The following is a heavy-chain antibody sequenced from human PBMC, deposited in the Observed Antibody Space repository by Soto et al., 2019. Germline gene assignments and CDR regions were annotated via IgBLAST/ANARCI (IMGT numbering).Heavy chain of an antibody. Sequence: ASVKVSCKVSGYTLTELSMHWVRQAPGKGLEWMGGFDPEDGETIYAQKFQGRVTMTEDTSTDTAYMELSSLRSEDTAVYYCATDLSNDYGDFSPLGYFDYWGQGTLVTVYS. CDR3: ATDLSNDYGDFSPLGYFDY. CDR1: GYTLTELS. CDR2: FDPEDGET. V-gene: IGHV1-24*01. J-gene: IGHJ4*02. D-gene: IGHD4-17*01.